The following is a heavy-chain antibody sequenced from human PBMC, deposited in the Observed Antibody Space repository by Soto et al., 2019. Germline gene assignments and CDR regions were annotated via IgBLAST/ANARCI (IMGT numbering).Heavy chain of an antibody. V-gene: IGHV4-59*01. CDR1: GDSIGSYY. Sequence: QVLLQESGPGLVKPSETLSLTCTISGDSIGSYYYSWIRQPPGTGLEWIGYIYYTDSTNYNPSLKSRVTISVDMSKNQFSLRLTSVTAADTAVYFCERGNAFDIWGQGTLVTVSS. J-gene: IGHJ3*02. CDR3: ERGNAFDI. CDR2: IYYTDST.